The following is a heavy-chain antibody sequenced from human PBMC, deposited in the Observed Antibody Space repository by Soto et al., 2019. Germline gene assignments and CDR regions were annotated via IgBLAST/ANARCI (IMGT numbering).Heavy chain of an antibody. CDR2: ISERGDTT. Sequence: PGVSLRLSWSASGFTISSNAMYWVRQAPGKGLEWVSAISERGDTTHYADSVKGRFTISRDTSKNTLYLQLNTLRADDTAVYSCAKGKTRTKSFDYLGQCTLVTVSS. D-gene: IGHD1-1*01. J-gene: IGHJ4*02. CDR3: AKGKTRTKSFDY. CDR1: GFTISSNA. V-gene: IGHV3-23*01.